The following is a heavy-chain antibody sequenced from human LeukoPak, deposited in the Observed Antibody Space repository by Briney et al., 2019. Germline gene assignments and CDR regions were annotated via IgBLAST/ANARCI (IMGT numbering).Heavy chain of an antibody. Sequence: SQTLSLTCAISGDSVSSNSAAWNWIRQSPSRGLEWLGRTYYRSKWYNDYAVSVKSRITINPDTSKNQFSLKLSSVTAADTAVYYCARRSVTYYYYGMDVWGQGTTVTVSS. CDR1: GDSVSSNSAA. J-gene: IGHJ6*02. D-gene: IGHD4-11*01. V-gene: IGHV6-1*01. CDR3: ARRSVTYYYYGMDV. CDR2: TYYRSKWYN.